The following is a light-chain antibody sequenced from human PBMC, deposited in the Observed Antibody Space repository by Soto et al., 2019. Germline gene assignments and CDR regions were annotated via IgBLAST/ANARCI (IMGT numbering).Light chain of an antibody. J-gene: IGLJ2*01. CDR1: SSNIGSNY. Sequence: QLVLTQPPSASGTPGQRVTISCSGSSSNIGSNYVYWYQQLPGTAPKLLIYRNNQRPSGVPDRFSGSKSGTSASLAISGLRSVDEADYYCAAWDDSLSGVVFGGGTKVTVL. CDR2: RNN. CDR3: AAWDDSLSGVV. V-gene: IGLV1-47*01.